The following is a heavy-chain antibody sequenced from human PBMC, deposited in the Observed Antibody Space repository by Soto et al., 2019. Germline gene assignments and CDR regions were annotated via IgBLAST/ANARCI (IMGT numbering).Heavy chain of an antibody. V-gene: IGHV1-69*13. D-gene: IGHD3-22*01. J-gene: IGHJ4*02. CDR2: IIPIFGTA. CDR1: GGTFISYA. Sequence: ASVKVSCKASGGTFISYAISWVRQAPGQGLEWMGGIIPIFGTANYAQKFQGRVTITADESTSTAYMELSSLRSEDTAVYYCARDSSPMIDSPFDYWGQGTLVTVSS. CDR3: ARDSSPMIDSPFDY.